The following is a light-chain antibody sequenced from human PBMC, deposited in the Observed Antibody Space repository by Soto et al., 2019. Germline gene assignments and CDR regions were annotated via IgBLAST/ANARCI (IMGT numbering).Light chain of an antibody. CDR1: QNIYNY. Sequence: DIQMTQSPSSLSASVGDRVTVTCRTSQNIYNYLNWYQQKPGKAPKLLIYAASSVQSGVPLRFSGTGSGTDFTLTISSLQPEDFATYYGEQSYSTPVTFGQGTRLDVK. CDR2: AAS. J-gene: IGKJ5*01. CDR3: EQSYSTPVT. V-gene: IGKV1-39*01.